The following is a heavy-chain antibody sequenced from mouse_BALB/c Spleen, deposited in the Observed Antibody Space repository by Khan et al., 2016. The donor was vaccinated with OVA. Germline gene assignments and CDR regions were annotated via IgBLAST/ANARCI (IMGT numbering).Heavy chain of an antibody. J-gene: IGHJ3*01. CDR1: GFTFSNYA. Sequence: EVELVESGGGLVKPGGSLKLSCAASGFTFSNYAMSWVRQSPEKRLEWVASISSGDSTYYPDSVKGRFTISRDNARNILYLQMSSLRTEDTTIYYCARDYWFAYWGRGTLVTVSA. CDR3: ARDYWFAY. V-gene: IGHV5-6-5*01. CDR2: ISSGDST.